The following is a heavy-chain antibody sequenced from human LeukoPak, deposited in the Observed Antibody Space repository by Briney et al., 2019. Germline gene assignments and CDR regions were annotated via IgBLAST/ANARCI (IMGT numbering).Heavy chain of an antibody. Sequence: KTSETLSLTCTVSGGSISSYYWSWIRQPPGKGLEWIGYIYYSGSTNYNPSLKSRVTISVDTSKNQFSLKLSSVTAADTAVYYCARGPEYYDFRSGYYDPYYYYGMDVWGQGTTVTVSS. CDR2: IYYSGST. CDR1: GGSISSYY. V-gene: IGHV4-59*01. CDR3: ARGPEYYDFRSGYYDPYYYYGMDV. D-gene: IGHD3-3*01. J-gene: IGHJ6*02.